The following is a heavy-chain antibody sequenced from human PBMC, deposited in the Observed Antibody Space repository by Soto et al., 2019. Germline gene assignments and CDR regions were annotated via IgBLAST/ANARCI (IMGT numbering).Heavy chain of an antibody. J-gene: IGHJ5*02. D-gene: IGHD3-10*01. Sequence: PSETLSLTCAVYGGSFSGYYWSWIRQPPGKGLEWIGEINHSGSTNYNPSLKSRVTISVDTSKNQFSLKLSSVTAADTAVYYCARRDMVRGVIPAKMNNWFDPWGQGTLVTVSS. CDR2: INHSGST. V-gene: IGHV4-34*01. CDR1: GGSFSGYY. CDR3: ARRDMVRGVIPAKMNNWFDP.